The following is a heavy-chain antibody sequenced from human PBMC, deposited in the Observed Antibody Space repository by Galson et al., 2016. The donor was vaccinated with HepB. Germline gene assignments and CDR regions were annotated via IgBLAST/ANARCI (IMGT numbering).Heavy chain of an antibody. CDR1: GFTFSIHD. CDR2: IETAGDT. CDR3: ARGKSLLTMPWNYGLDV. D-gene: IGHD4/OR15-4a*01. V-gene: IGHV3-13*01. J-gene: IGHJ6*04. Sequence: SLRLSCAASGFTFSIHDMHWVRQAPGKGLEWVSAIETAGDTYYADSMKGRFTISRENAKNSLYLQMNSLRAGDTAVYYCARGKSLLTMPWNYGLDVWGKGTTVSVSS.